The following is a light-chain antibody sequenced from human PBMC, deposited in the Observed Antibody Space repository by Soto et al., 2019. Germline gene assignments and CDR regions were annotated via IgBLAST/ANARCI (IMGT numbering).Light chain of an antibody. Sequence: EIVMTQSPATLSVSPGERATLSCRASQSVYNNLAWYQQKPGQAPTLLIYGASTRATGIPARFSGSGCGTEFTLTTSSLQPEDFSVYFCQQYNNWPPVTFGPGTKVDIK. V-gene: IGKV3-15*01. CDR2: GAS. J-gene: IGKJ3*01. CDR1: QSVYNN. CDR3: QQYNNWPPVT.